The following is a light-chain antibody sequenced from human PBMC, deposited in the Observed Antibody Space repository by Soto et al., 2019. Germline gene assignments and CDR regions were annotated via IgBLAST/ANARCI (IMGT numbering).Light chain of an antibody. CDR3: QQYNNWRT. Sequence: EIVMTQSPATLSVSQGERATLSCRASQSVSSDLAWYQQKPGQAPRLLIYGASTRATGIPARFSGSGSGTEFTLTISSLQSEDFAFYYCQQYNNWRTFGQGTKVDIK. V-gene: IGKV3-15*01. CDR1: QSVSSD. J-gene: IGKJ1*01. CDR2: GAS.